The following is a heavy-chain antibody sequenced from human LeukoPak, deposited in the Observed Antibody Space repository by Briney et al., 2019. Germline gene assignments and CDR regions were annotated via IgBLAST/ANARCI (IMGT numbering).Heavy chain of an antibody. Sequence: SETLSLTCTVSGGSISSYYWSWIRQPPGKGLEWIGYIYYSRNTNYNPSLKTRVTISVDTSKNRFSLKLSSVTAADTAVYYCARAGSWKLNFDYWGQGTLVTVSS. D-gene: IGHD6-13*01. CDR1: GGSISSYY. CDR3: ARAGSWKLNFDY. V-gene: IGHV4-59*01. CDR2: IYYSRNT. J-gene: IGHJ4*02.